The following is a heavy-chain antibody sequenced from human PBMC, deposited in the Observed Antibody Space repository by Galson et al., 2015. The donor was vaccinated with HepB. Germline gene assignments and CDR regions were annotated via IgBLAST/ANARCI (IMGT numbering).Heavy chain of an antibody. CDR3: ARQESQLLSRRGSFIDS. CDR1: GGSIESYY. V-gene: IGHV4-59*01. Sequence: LSLTCTVSGGSIESYYWSWIRQPPGKGLEWLGYIYSSGSTHYHPSLPSRVFISLDTSKNQFSLKLSSVTAADTAVYYCARQESQLLSRRGSFIDSWGQGTLATVSS. D-gene: IGHD2-2*01. CDR2: IYSSGST. J-gene: IGHJ5*01.